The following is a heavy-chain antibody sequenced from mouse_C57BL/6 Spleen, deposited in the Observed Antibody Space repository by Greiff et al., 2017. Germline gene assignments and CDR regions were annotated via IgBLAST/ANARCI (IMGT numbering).Heavy chain of an antibody. D-gene: IGHD2-1*01. CDR3: ARSGAYGNYGDY. CDR1: GYTFTSYG. V-gene: IGHV1-81*01. J-gene: IGHJ2*01. CDR2: IYPRSGNT. Sequence: VQLQQSGAELARPGASVKLSCKASGYTFTSYGISWVKQRTGQGLEWIGEIYPRSGNTYYNEKFKGKATLTADKSSSTAYMELRSLTSEDSAVYFCARSGAYGNYGDYWGQGTTLTVSS.